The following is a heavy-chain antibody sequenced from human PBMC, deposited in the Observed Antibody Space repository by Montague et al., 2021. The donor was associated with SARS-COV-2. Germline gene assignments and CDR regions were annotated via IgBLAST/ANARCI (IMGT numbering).Heavy chain of an antibody. Sequence: SLRLSCAASGFTFSSYGMHWVRQAPGKGLEWVAVIWYDGSNKYYADSMKGRFTISRDNSKNTLYLQMNSLRAEDTAVFYCAKDRRAEGATIDYWGQGTLVTVSS. CDR2: IWYDGSNK. CDR3: AKDRRAEGATIDY. J-gene: IGHJ4*02. D-gene: IGHD1-26*01. CDR1: GFTFSSYG. V-gene: IGHV3-33*06.